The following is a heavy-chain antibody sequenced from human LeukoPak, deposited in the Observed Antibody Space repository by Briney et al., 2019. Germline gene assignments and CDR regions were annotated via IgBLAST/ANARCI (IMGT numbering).Heavy chain of an antibody. D-gene: IGHD1-26*01. J-gene: IGHJ4*02. Sequence: SETLSLTCDVSGYSISSGYYWGWIRQPPGKGLQWIGSIYRSGSTYYNPSLKRRVTISVDTSKNQFSLRLTSVTAADTAVYYCARASLTSGSFFDYWGQGTLVTVSS. CDR1: GYSISSGYY. CDR3: ARASLTSGSFFDY. V-gene: IGHV4-38-2*01. CDR2: IYRSGST.